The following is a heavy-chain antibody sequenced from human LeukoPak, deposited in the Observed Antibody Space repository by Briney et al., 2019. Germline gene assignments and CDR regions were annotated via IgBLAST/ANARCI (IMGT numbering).Heavy chain of an antibody. J-gene: IGHJ4*02. D-gene: IGHD3-10*01. V-gene: IGHV3-30*14. CDR2: ISYDGSNK. CDR3: AREPNAGSGNYRKYFDF. Sequence: GGSLRLSCAASGFTFSSYAMHWVRQAPGKGLEWVAVISYDGSNKYYADSVKGRFTISRDNSKNTVYLQMNSLRGEDTAMYYCAREPNAGSGNYRKYFDFWGQGTLVTVSS. CDR1: GFTFSSYA.